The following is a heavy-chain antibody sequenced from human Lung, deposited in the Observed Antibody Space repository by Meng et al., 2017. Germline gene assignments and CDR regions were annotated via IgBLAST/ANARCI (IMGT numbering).Heavy chain of an antibody. D-gene: IGHD2-2*01. CDR2: IYHSGGT. J-gene: IGHJ4*02. CDR1: GGSISSSNW. Sequence: GLLQESGPGLVRPSGTLSLTSGVSGGSISSSNWWSWVRQPPGKGLEWIGEIYHSGGTKYNPSLKSRVTISVDKSKNQFSLKLSSVTAADTAVYYCARGLGEAVVPRTMFDYWGQGTLVTVSS. V-gene: IGHV4-4*02. CDR3: ARGLGEAVVPRTMFDY.